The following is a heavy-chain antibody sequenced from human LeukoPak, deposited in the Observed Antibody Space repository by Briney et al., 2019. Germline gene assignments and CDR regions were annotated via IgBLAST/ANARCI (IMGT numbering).Heavy chain of an antibody. CDR1: GFTFSDYY. Sequence: GGSLRLSCAASGFTFSDYYMSWIRQAPGKGLEWVSYISSSGSSISYADSVKGRFTISRNNAKNSLYLQMNSLRAEDTAVFYCARWAGAILTDYWGQGTLVTVSS. D-gene: IGHD1-26*01. V-gene: IGHV3-11*04. J-gene: IGHJ4*02. CDR2: ISSSGSSI. CDR3: ARWAGAILTDY.